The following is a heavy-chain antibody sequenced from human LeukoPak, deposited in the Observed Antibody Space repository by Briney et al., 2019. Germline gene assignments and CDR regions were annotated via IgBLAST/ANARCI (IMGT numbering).Heavy chain of an antibody. V-gene: IGHV3-21*01. CDR3: ARDSSSSWHAATYDY. D-gene: IGHD6-13*01. CDR1: GFTFSSYD. CDR2: ISSSSSYI. J-gene: IGHJ4*02. Sequence: GESLTLSCAASGFTFSSYDLSWVRQAPGKGLDGVSSISSSSSYIYYAESVEGRFTISRDNAKNSLYLQMNSLRAEDTDVYYCARDSSSSWHAATYDYWGQGTLVTVSS.